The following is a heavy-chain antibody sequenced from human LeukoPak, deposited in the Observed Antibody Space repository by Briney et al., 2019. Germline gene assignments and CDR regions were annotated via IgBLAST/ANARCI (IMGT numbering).Heavy chain of an antibody. CDR2: ISGSGGST. V-gene: IGHV3-23*01. Sequence: GGSLRLSCAASGFIFSSYAMSWVRQAPGKGLEWVSAISGSGGSTYYADSVKGRFTISRDNSKNTLYLQMNSLRAEDTAVYYCAKDLRQQLVLGYFDYWGQGTLVTVSS. CDR3: AKDLRQQLVLGYFDY. J-gene: IGHJ4*02. CDR1: GFIFSSYA. D-gene: IGHD6-6*01.